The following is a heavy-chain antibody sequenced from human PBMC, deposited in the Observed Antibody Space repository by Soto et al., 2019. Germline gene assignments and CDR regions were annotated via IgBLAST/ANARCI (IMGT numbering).Heavy chain of an antibody. CDR3: ARTTRQGYCSGGSCYSKSDAFDI. D-gene: IGHD2-15*01. V-gene: IGHV4-34*01. J-gene: IGHJ3*02. CDR2: INHSGST. CDR1: GGSFSGYY. Sequence: SETLSLTCAVYGGSFSGYYWSWIRQPPGKGLEWIGEINHSGSTNYNPSLKSRVTISVDTSKNQFSLKLSSVTAADTAVYYCARTTRQGYCSGGSCYSKSDAFDIWGQGTMVTVSS.